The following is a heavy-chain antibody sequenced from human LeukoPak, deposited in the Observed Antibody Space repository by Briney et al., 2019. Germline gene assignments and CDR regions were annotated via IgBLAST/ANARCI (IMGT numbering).Heavy chain of an antibody. J-gene: IGHJ6*03. D-gene: IGHD4-23*01. V-gene: IGHV4-4*09. CDR1: GASISSYY. Sequence: SETLSLSCTVSGASISSYYWNWIRQSPGKGLEWIGYIHVSGGTSYDPSLKSRVTIAIDTSKNQFSLKLSSVTAADTAVYYCARGTSTVVTPNYYYYYSMDVWGKGTTVTVSS. CDR2: IHVSGGT. CDR3: ARGTSTVVTPNYYYYYSMDV.